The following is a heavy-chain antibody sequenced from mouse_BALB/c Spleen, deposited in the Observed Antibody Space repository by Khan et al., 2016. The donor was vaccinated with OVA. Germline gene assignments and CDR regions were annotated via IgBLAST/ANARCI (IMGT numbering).Heavy chain of an antibody. CDR3: ARGYYEGDYFDY. CDR1: GYSITSGYA. J-gene: IGHJ2*01. V-gene: IGHV3-2*02. D-gene: IGHD2-4*01. Sequence: EVKLEESGPGLVKPSQSLSLTCTVTGYSITSGYAWNWIRQFPGNKLEWMGYISYSGVTNYNPSLKSRISITRDTSKNQFFLQLNSLTTEDTATYYGARGYYEGDYFDYWGQGTTLTVSS. CDR2: ISYSGVT.